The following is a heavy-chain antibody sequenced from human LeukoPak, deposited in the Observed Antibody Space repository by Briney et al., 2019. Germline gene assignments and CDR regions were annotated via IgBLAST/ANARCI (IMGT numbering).Heavy chain of an antibody. CDR1: GFTFSSYA. J-gene: IGHJ6*03. V-gene: IGHV3-23*01. CDR3: ARFAAGGSYYYYMDV. D-gene: IGHD3-10*01. Sequence: GGSLSLSCAASGFTFSSYAMSWVRQAPGKGLEWVSAISGSGGSTYYADSVKGRFTISRDNAKNSLYLQMNSLRADDTAVYYCARFAAGGSYYYYMDVWGKGTTVTVSS. CDR2: ISGSGGST.